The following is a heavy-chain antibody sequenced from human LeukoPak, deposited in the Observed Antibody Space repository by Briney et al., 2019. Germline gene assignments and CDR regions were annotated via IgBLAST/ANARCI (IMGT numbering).Heavy chain of an antibody. J-gene: IGHJ4*02. Sequence: GESLKISCKGSGYSFTSYWIGWVRQMPGKGLEWMGIIYPGDSDTRYSPSFQGQVTISADKSISTAYLQWSSLKAPDTAMYYCARARGYCSGGSCYYFDYWGQGTLVTVSS. V-gene: IGHV5-51*01. D-gene: IGHD2-15*01. CDR1: GYSFTSYW. CDR2: IYPGDSDT. CDR3: ARARGYCSGGSCYYFDY.